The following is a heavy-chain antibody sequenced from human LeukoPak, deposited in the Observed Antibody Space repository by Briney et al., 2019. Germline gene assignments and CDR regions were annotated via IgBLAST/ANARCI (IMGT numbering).Heavy chain of an antibody. CDR2: INPSGGST. V-gene: IGHV1-46*01. D-gene: IGHD6-6*01. CDR3: ARDGPRIAALGEDFDY. CDR1: GYTLTDFS. J-gene: IGHJ4*02. Sequence: ASVKVSCKVSGYTLTDFSMHWVRQAPGQGLEWMGIINPSGGSTSYAQKFRGRVTMTRDTSTSTVYMELSSLRSEDTAVYYCARDGPRIAALGEDFDYWGQGTLVTVSS.